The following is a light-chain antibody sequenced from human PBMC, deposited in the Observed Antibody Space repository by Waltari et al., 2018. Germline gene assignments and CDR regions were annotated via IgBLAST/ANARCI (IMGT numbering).Light chain of an antibody. V-gene: IGKV1-NL1*01. CDR2: AAS. J-gene: IGKJ1*01. Sequence: DIQLTQSTSSLSASVGDRVTITCRASQAISNALAWYQQRPGKAPILLVYAASNLASGVPPRFSGGGSGTDYTLTISSLQPEDFATYYCQQYRSPPRTFGHGTKVE. CDR3: QQYRSPPRT. CDR1: QAISNA.